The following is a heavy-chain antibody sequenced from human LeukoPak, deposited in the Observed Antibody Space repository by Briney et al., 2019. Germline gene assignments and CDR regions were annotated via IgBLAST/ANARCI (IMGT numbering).Heavy chain of an antibody. V-gene: IGHV3-66*01. CDR2: IYSDATT. CDR1: GTTVSSSY. CDR3: ASSGWYPY. D-gene: IGHD6-19*01. Sequence: PGGSLRLSCVASGTTVSSSYMSWVRQTPGEGLEWVSGIYSDATTYYADSVKGRFTISRDNAKNTVYLQMNSLRAEDTAVYYCASSGWYPYWGQGTLVTVSS. J-gene: IGHJ4*02.